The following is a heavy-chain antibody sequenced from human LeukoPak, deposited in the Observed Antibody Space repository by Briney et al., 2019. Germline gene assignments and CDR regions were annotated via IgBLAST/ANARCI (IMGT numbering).Heavy chain of an antibody. CDR2: MYYSGST. V-gene: IGHV4-39*01. D-gene: IGHD3-22*01. J-gene: IGHJ4*02. CDR1: GGSISSSSYY. CDR3: ARHPGYYDSSGTKDY. Sequence: SETLSLTCTVSGGSISSSSYYWGWIRQPPGKGLEWIGRMYYSGSTYYNPSLKSRVTLSVDTSKTQFSLKLSSVTAADTAVYYCARHPGYYDSSGTKDYWGQGTLVTVSS.